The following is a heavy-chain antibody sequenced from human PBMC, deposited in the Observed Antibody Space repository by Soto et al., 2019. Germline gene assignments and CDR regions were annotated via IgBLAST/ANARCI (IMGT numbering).Heavy chain of an antibody. D-gene: IGHD4-4*01. Sequence: QVQLVQSGAEVKKPGSSVKVSCKASGGTFSSYAISWVRQAPGQGLEWMGGIIPIFGTANYAQKFQGSVTITADESTSTAYMELSSLRSEDTAVYYCARDRVTTVTTYFDYWGQGTLVTVSS. V-gene: IGHV1-69*01. CDR3: ARDRVTTVTTYFDY. J-gene: IGHJ4*02. CDR2: IIPIFGTA. CDR1: GGTFSSYA.